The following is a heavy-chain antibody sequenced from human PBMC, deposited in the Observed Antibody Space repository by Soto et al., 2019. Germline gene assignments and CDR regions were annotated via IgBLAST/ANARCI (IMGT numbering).Heavy chain of an antibody. D-gene: IGHD6-13*01. Sequence: GGSLRLSCAASGIIFRSYGLLRNRQAPGKGLEWVAVVSYDGSNQNYADSVKGRFTISRDNSKNTLYLQMNSLRAEVSAVYYCATSLNSSANFDYWGQGTLVTVSS. CDR3: ATSLNSSANFDY. J-gene: IGHJ4*02. CDR2: VSYDGSNQ. V-gene: IGHV3-30*03. CDR1: GIIFRSYG.